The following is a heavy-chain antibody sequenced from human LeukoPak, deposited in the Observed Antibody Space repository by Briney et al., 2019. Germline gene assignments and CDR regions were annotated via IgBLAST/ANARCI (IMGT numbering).Heavy chain of an antibody. V-gene: IGHV4-59*01. J-gene: IGHJ4*02. CDR2: IYHTGSA. D-gene: IGHD3-22*01. CDR3: ARGRGDSKGTSFDF. CDR1: GGSMNNYY. Sequence: SETLSLTCTVSGGSMNNYYWSWIRQSPGKGLEWIGYIYHTGSATYKPSLKSRVTLSLDTSKNRFSLKLSSVTAADTAVYYCARGRGDSKGTSFDFWGQGTLVTVSS.